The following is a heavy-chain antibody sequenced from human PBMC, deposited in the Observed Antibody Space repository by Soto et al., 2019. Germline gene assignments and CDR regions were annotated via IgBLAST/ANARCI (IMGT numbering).Heavy chain of an antibody. J-gene: IGHJ1*01. D-gene: IGHD3-22*01. CDR1: GGSFSGYY. CDR3: ARFDYYESSGYLDFGPN. V-gene: IGHV4-34*01. CDR2: INHSGST. Sequence: LTCAVYGGSFSGYYWSWIRQPPGKVLDWIGEINHSGSTNYNPSLKSRVTISVDTSKNQFSLKLSSVTAADTAVYYCARFDYYESSGYLDFGPNWGQRTPVLVSS.